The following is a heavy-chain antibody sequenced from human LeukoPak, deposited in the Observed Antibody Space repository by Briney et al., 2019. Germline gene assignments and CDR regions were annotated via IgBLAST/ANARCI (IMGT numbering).Heavy chain of an antibody. CDR3: ARDAARGYDPIYYFDY. D-gene: IGHD5-12*01. Sequence: PGRCLRLSCAASGFTFSSYGMHWVRQAPGKGLEWVAVIWYDGSNKYYADSVKGRFTISRDNSKNTLYLQMNSLRAEDTAVYYCARDAARGYDPIYYFDYWGQGTLVTVSS. J-gene: IGHJ4*02. V-gene: IGHV3-33*01. CDR1: GFTFSSYG. CDR2: IWYDGSNK.